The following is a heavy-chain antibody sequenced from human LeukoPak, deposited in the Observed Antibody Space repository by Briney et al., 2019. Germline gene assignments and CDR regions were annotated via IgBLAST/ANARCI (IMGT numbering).Heavy chain of an antibody. CDR2: IIPIFGTA. J-gene: IGHJ4*02. CDR3: ARDEGGDFWSGYYGD. CDR1: GGTFSSYA. D-gene: IGHD3-3*01. Sequence: GSXXKVSCKASGGTFSSYAISWVRQAPGQGLEWMGGIIPIFGTANYAQKFQGRVTITADESTSTAYMELSSLRSEDTAVYYCARDEGGDFWSGYYGDWGQGTLVTVSS. V-gene: IGHV1-69*01.